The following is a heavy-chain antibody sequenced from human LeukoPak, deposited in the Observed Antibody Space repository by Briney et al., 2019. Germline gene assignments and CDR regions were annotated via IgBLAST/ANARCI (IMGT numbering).Heavy chain of an antibody. Sequence: GGSLRLSCAASGFTVSSNYMSWVRQAPGKGLEWVSVTYSGGSTYYADSVKGRFTISRDNSKNTLYLQMNSLRAEDTAVYYCAKDLAFWFDPWGQGTLVTVSS. CDR1: GFTVSSNY. V-gene: IGHV3-53*01. CDR3: AKDLAFWFDP. CDR2: TYSGGST. J-gene: IGHJ5*02.